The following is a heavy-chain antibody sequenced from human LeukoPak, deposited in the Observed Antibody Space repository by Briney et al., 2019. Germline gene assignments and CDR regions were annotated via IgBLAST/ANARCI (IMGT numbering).Heavy chain of an antibody. CDR3: ARGGMVRGVTQSYYYGMAV. D-gene: IGHD3-10*01. J-gene: IGHJ6*02. CDR2: IKQSGSEK. Sequence: PGGSLRLSCAASGFTFSSYWMSWVRQAPGKGLEWVANIKQSGSEKYYVDSVKGRFTISRDNAKNSLYLQMNSLRAEDTAVYYCARGGMVRGVTQSYYYGMAVWGQGTTVTVSS. CDR1: GFTFSSYW. V-gene: IGHV3-7*01.